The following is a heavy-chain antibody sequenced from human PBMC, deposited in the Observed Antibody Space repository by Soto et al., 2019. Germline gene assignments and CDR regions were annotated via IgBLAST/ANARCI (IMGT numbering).Heavy chain of an antibody. CDR3: ARDQSSSSGLNYYYYGMDV. V-gene: IGHV4-31*03. Sequence: SETLSLTCTVSGGSISSGGYYWSWIRQHPGKGLEWIGYIYYSGSTCYNPSLKSRVTISVDTSKNQFSLKLSSVTAADTAVYYCARDQSSSSGLNYYYYGMDVWGQGTTVTVSS. CDR2: IYYSGST. D-gene: IGHD6-6*01. CDR1: GGSISSGGYY. J-gene: IGHJ6*02.